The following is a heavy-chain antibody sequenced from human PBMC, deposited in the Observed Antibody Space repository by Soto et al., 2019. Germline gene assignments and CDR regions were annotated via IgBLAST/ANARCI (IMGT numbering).Heavy chain of an antibody. J-gene: IGHJ6*02. CDR1: GASISSFC. D-gene: IGHD4-4*01. Sequence: QLQESGPGLVKPSETLSLTCTVSGASISSFCWTWIRQPPGQGLEWIGYICTGGTTKYNPSLKSRVTMSVDTSKTQFSLKLTSVTAADTAVYYCASVGSKSFYYATDVWGQGTTVTVSS. V-gene: IGHV4-4*09. CDR3: ASVGSKSFYYATDV. CDR2: ICTGGTT.